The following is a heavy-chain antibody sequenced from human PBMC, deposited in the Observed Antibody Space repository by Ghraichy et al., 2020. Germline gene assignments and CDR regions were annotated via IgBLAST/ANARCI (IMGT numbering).Heavy chain of an antibody. CDR3: AKTGDSGWFYDY. J-gene: IGHJ4*02. D-gene: IGHD6-19*01. CDR2: ITWNSAST. Sequence: LSLTCAASGFTFSGYAMSWVRQAPGKGLEWVSTITWNSASTRYADSVKGRSTISRDNYKNAVYLQVTSLREDDTAVYFCAKTGDSGWFYDYWGRGTLGTV. V-gene: IGHV3-23*01. CDR1: GFTFSGYA.